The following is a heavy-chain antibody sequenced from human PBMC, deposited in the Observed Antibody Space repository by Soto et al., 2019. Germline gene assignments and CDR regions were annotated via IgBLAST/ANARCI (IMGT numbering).Heavy chain of an antibody. D-gene: IGHD6-19*01. Sequence: SQTLSLTCAISGDSVSRSSAVWNWIRQSPSRGLEWLGRTYYTSKWNNYYAVSVKSRITINADTSKNQFSLQLNSVTPEDTALYYCARSVSGTGTEFDPWGQGTPVPVSS. V-gene: IGHV6-1*01. J-gene: IGHJ5*02. CDR3: ARSVSGTGTEFDP. CDR1: GDSVSRSSAV. CDR2: TYYTSKWNN.